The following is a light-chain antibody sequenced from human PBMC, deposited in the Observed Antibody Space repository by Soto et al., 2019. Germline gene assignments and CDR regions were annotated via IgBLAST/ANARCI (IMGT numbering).Light chain of an antibody. Sequence: QSVLTQPPSAYGTPGQRVTISCSGGSSNVGSNSVYWYQQLPGTAPKLLIYSNNQRPSGVPDRFSGSKSGTSASLAISGLRSEDEADYYCAAWDDSLSGPVFGGGTKLTVL. J-gene: IGLJ3*02. CDR3: AAWDDSLSGPV. CDR1: SSNVGSNS. V-gene: IGLV1-47*02. CDR2: SNN.